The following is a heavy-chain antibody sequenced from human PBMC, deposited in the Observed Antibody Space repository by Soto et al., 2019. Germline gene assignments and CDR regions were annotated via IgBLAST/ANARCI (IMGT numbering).Heavy chain of an antibody. J-gene: IGHJ4*02. V-gene: IGHV5-51*01. CDR2: VHPGNSDM. CDR1: GHSFNSYW. CDR3: AALTGENFH. D-gene: IGHD1-20*01. Sequence: GESLKISCKASGHSFNSYWIGWVRQMPGKGLEWMRIVHPGNSDMRYSPSFQGQVTVSVDRSISTAYLQWSSLKASDTAMYYCAALTGENFHWGQGTVETVSS.